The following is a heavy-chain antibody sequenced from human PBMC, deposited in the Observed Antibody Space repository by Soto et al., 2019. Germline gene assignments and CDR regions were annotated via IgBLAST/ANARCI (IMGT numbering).Heavy chain of an antibody. CDR1: GGSISSYY. CDR3: ARYKSNYYYGMDV. V-gene: IGHV4-59*01. CDR2: IYYSGIT. Sequence: QVQLQESGPGLVKPSETLSLTCTVSGGSISSYYWSWIRQPPGKGLEWIGYIYYSGITNYNPSLKSRVTISVDTSKNQFSLKLSSVTAAAAAVYYCARYKSNYYYGMDVWGQGTTVTVS. J-gene: IGHJ6*02. D-gene: IGHD1-20*01.